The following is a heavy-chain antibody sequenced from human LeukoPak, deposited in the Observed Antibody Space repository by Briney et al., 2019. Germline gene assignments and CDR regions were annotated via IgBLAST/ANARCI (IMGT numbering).Heavy chain of an antibody. V-gene: IGHV3-30-3*01. Sequence: PGGSLRLSCAASGFTFSSYAMHWVRQAPGKGLEWVAVISYDGSNKYYADSVKGRFTISRDNSKNTLYLQMNSLRAEDTAVYYCARGALDLDDYGGNEDYFDYWGQGTLVTVSS. CDR3: ARGALDLDDYGGNEDYFDY. CDR2: ISYDGSNK. D-gene: IGHD4-23*01. J-gene: IGHJ4*02. CDR1: GFTFSSYA.